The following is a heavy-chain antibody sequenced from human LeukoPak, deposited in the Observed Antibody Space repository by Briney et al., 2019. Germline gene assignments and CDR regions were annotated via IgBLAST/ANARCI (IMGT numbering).Heavy chain of an antibody. CDR2: IYYTET. Sequence: KPSETLSLTCTVSGGSVSKYYWSWIRQSPGKGLEWIGYIYYTETSYNPSLKSRVTISADTSKNQFSLKLYSVTAADTAVYYCATRKLGNDYWGQGTLVTVSS. CDR3: ATRKLGNDY. V-gene: IGHV4-59*02. J-gene: IGHJ4*02. CDR1: GGSVSKYY. D-gene: IGHD7-27*01.